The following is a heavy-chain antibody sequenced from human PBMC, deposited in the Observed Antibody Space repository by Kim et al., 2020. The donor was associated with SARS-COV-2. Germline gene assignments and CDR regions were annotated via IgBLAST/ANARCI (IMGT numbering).Heavy chain of an antibody. J-gene: IGHJ5*02. V-gene: IGHV3-7*01. CDR3: ARSAWLGFDP. Sequence: GGSLRLSCAASGFTFSSCWMSWVRQAPGKGLEWVANIKQDGSEKYYVDSVKGRFTISRDHAKNSLYLQMNSLRAEDTAVYYCARSAWLGFDPWGQGTLVT. CDR1: GFTFSSCW. D-gene: IGHD3-10*01. CDR2: IKQDGSEK.